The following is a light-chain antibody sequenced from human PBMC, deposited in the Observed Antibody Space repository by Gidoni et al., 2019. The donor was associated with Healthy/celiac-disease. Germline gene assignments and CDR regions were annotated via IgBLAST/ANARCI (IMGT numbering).Light chain of an antibody. CDR1: QCISSY. CDR2: DAS. J-gene: IGKJ1*01. V-gene: IGKV1-8*01. Sequence: AIRLTQSPSSFPASTGDRVTITCRASQCISSYLAWYQQKPGKAPKLLIYDASTLQSGVPSRFSGSGSGTDFTLTISCLQSEDFATYYCQQYYSYSWTFGQGTKVEIK. CDR3: QQYYSYSWT.